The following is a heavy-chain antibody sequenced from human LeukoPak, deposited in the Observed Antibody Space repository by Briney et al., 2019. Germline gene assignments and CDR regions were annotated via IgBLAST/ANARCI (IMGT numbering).Heavy chain of an antibody. CDR3: ARHLDDYGDYYFDY. CDR1: GYSFTNYW. J-gene: IGHJ4*02. Sequence: GESLKISCKGSGYSFTNYWIGWVRPMPGKGLEWIGISYPGDSDTRYSPSFQGQVTISVDKSISTAYLQWSRLKASDTAVYYCARHLDDYGDYYFDYWGQGTLVTVSS. V-gene: IGHV5-51*01. D-gene: IGHD4-17*01. CDR2: SYPGDSDT.